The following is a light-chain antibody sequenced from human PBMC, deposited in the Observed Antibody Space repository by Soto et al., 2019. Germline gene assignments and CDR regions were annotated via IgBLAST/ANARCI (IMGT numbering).Light chain of an antibody. J-gene: IGKJ5*01. CDR1: QSVRSTY. Sequence: EIVMTQSPFTLAVSPGERATLSCRASQSVRSTYLAWYQQKPGQAPRLLIYDASNRATGIPARFSGSGSGTDFTLTISSLEPEDFAIYYCQQRSNWPITFGQGTRLEIK. CDR2: DAS. V-gene: IGKV3D-20*02. CDR3: QQRSNWPIT.